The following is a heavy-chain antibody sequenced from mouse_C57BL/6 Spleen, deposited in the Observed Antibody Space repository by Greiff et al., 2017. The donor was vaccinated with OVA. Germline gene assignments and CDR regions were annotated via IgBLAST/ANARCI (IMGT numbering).Heavy chain of an antibody. CDR2: ISSGGSYT. CDR3: ARQGDYYSNFDY. J-gene: IGHJ2*01. V-gene: IGHV5-6*01. Sequence: EVMLVESGGDLVKPGGSLKLSCAASGFTFSSYGMSWVRQTPDKRLEWVATISSGGSYTYYPDSVKGRFTISRDNAKNTRYLQMSSLKAEDTAMYYCARQGDYYSNFDYWGQGTTLTVSS. CDR1: GFTFSSYG. D-gene: IGHD2-5*01.